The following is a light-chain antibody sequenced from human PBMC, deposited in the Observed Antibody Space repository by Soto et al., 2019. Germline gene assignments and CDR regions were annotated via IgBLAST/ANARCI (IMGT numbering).Light chain of an antibody. Sequence: EIVLTQSPGTLSLSPGERATLSCRASQSVSNSYLAWYRQKPGQAPTLLIYGASSRATGIPDRFSGSGSGPDFTLTISRLEPEDFAVYYCQQYCSSPLTFGGGTKVEIK. CDR1: QSVSNSY. CDR3: QQYCSSPLT. J-gene: IGKJ4*01. CDR2: GAS. V-gene: IGKV3-20*01.